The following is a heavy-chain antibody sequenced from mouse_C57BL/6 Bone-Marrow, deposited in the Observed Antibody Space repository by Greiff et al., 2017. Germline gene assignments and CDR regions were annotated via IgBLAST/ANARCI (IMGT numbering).Heavy chain of an antibody. D-gene: IGHD1-1*01. V-gene: IGHV1-81*01. CDR2: IYPRSGNT. CDR3: ARGGIDYYGSSPYWYFDV. CDR1: GYTFTSYG. Sequence: VKVVESGAELARPGASVKLSCKASGYTFTSYGISWVKQRTGQGLEWIGEIYPRSGNTYYNEKFKGKATLTADKSSSTAYMELRSLTSEDSAVYFCARGGIDYYGSSPYWYFDVWGTGTTVTVSS. J-gene: IGHJ1*03.